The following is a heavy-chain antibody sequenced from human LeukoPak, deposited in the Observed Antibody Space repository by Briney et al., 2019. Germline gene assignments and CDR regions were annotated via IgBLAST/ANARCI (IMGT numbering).Heavy chain of an antibody. CDR3: AKEGCSSTSCYGDPQYYFDY. J-gene: IGHJ4*02. V-gene: IGHV3-74*01. Sequence: GGSLRLSCAASGFTFSSYWMRWVRQAPGKGLVWVSRINSDGSSTSYADSVKGRFTISRDNSKNTLYLQMNSLRVEDTAVYYCAKEGCSSTSCYGDPQYYFDYRGQGTLVTVSS. CDR2: INSDGSST. CDR1: GFTFSSYW. D-gene: IGHD2-2*01.